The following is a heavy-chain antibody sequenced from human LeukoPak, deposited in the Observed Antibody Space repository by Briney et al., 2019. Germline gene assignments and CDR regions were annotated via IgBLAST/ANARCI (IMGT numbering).Heavy chain of an antibody. Sequence: GGSLRLPCAASGFTFSNYGMSWVRHAPGKGLEWVSVISGSGGTTYYADSVKGRFTISRDNYKNTLYLQMNSLRAEDTSLYYCAKGRLDYGDYYVDDWGQGTLVTVSS. CDR1: GFTFSNYG. D-gene: IGHD2-21*02. CDR3: AKGRLDYGDYYVDD. J-gene: IGHJ4*02. CDR2: ISGSGGTT. V-gene: IGHV3-23*01.